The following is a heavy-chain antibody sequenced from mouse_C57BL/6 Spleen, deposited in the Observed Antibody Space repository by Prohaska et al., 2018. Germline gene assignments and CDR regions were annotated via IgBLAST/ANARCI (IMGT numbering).Heavy chain of an antibody. CDR3: TRWMGYFDY. CDR1: GYTFTDYE. CDR2: IDPETGGT. D-gene: IGHD2-3*01. J-gene: IGHJ2*01. Sequence: QVQLQQSGAELVRPGASVTLSCKASGYTFTDYEMHWVKQTPVHGLEWIGAIDPETGGTAYNQKVKGKAILTADKSSSTAYMELRSLTSEDSAVYYCTRWMGYFDYWGQGTTLTVSS. V-gene: IGHV1-15*01.